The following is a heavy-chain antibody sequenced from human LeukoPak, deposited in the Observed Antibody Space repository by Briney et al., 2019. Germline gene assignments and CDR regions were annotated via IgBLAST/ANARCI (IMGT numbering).Heavy chain of an antibody. D-gene: IGHD1-1*01. Sequence: GGSLRLSCKASGFTFSSYEMNWVRQAPGKGLEWVSYISSSGSTKHYSDSVKGRFTISRDNDKNSVYLQMNSLRAEDTAVYYCARDLSTRGGQNKYWGQGTLVTVSS. CDR1: GFTFSSYE. CDR2: ISSSGSTK. J-gene: IGHJ4*02. CDR3: ARDLSTRGGQNKY. V-gene: IGHV3-48*03.